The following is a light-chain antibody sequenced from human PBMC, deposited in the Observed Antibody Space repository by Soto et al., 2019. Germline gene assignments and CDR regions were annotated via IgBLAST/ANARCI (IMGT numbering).Light chain of an antibody. CDR2: KVN. V-gene: IGLV2-8*01. J-gene: IGLJ1*01. CDR1: SSDVGGYKY. CDR3: SSYAGINNLGV. Sequence: QSALTQPPSASGSPGQSFTISCTGTSSDVGGYKYVSGYQQHPGKATKLMIFKVNKRPSGVPDRFSGSKSGNTASLTVSGLQAEDESDYYCSSYAGINNLGVVGTGTKGTVL.